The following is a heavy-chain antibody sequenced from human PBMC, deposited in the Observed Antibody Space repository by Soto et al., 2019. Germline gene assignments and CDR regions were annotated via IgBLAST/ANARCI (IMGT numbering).Heavy chain of an antibody. CDR2: ISGSGGST. Sequence: EVQILQSGGGLVQPGGSLRLSCAASGFTFSDYAMAWVRQPPGKGLEWVSSISGSGGSTYYADPVKGRCTVSRDNSKNTVYLKMKSLRADDTAVYYCAKDHGMDVWGQGATVTVSS. CDR1: GFTFSDYA. J-gene: IGHJ6*02. V-gene: IGHV3-23*01. CDR3: AKDHGMDV.